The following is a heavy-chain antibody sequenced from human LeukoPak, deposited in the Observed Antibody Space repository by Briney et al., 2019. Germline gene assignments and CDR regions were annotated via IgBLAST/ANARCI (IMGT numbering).Heavy chain of an antibody. CDR1: GFTFSSYG. D-gene: IGHD3-16*01. V-gene: IGHV3-33*03. CDR2: IWHDGSKS. CDR3: AKDPLYFGG. J-gene: IGHJ4*02. Sequence: GRSLRLSCEASGFTFSSYGMHWVRQAPGKGLEWVAVIWHDGSKSFYADSVKGRFTFTRDKSKNTLYLQMNSLRADDTALYYCAKDPLYFGGWGQGTLATVPS.